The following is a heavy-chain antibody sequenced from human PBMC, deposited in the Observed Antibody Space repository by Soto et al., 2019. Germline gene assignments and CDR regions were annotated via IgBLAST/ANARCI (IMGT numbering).Heavy chain of an antibody. CDR2: NSAYNGNT. Sequence: ASVKVSCKASGYTFTSYCIIWVRQAPGQGLEWMGWNSAYNGNTNYAQKLQGRVTMTTDTSTSTAYMELRSLRSDDTAVYYCARDLSVLRYFAWLLQNGMDVWGQGTTVTVSS. D-gene: IGHD3-9*01. J-gene: IGHJ6*02. CDR1: GYTFTSYC. CDR3: ARDLSVLRYFAWLLQNGMDV. V-gene: IGHV1-18*04.